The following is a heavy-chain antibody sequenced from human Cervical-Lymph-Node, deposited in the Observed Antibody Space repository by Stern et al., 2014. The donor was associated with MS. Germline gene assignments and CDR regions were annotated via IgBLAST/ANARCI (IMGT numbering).Heavy chain of an antibody. Sequence: QVQLMQSGAEVKKPGSSVKVSCKASGDSFSTYTISWVRQAPGQGLEWMGGINPMFGTPNYAQKFQGRVTITADESTSTAYMELSGLRSEDTAVYFCARDQGGIAADWGQGTLVTVSS. CDR3: ARDQGGIAAD. J-gene: IGHJ4*02. V-gene: IGHV1-69*01. CDR2: INPMFGTP. D-gene: IGHD6-13*01. CDR1: GDSFSTYT.